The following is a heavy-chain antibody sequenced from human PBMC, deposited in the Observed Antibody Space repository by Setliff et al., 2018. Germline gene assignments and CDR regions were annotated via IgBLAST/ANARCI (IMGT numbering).Heavy chain of an antibody. Sequence: ASVKVSCKASGYTSTTHGISWVRQAPGRGLEWMGWINAYAQKFRGRVTMTTDASTSTAYMELRSLRSDDTAVYYCARGPKDFVVLPTAAYFDYWGQGTLVTVSS. D-gene: IGHD2-2*01. J-gene: IGHJ4*02. CDR1: GYTSTTHG. CDR2: INAY. V-gene: IGHV1-18*01. CDR3: ARGPKDFVVLPTAAYFDY.